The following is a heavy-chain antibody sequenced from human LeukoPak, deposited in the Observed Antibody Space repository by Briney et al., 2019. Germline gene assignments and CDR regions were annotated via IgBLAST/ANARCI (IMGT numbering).Heavy chain of an antibody. CDR3: ARDFAAYYDFWSGYYG. D-gene: IGHD3-3*01. V-gene: IGHV3-33*01. CDR1: GFTFSSYG. J-gene: IGHJ4*02. Sequence: PGGSLRLSCAASGFTFSSYGMHWVRQAPGKGLEWVAVIWYDGSNKYYADSVKGRFTISRDNSKNTLYLQMNSLRAEDTAVYYCARDFAAYYDFWSGYYGWGQGTLVTVSS. CDR2: IWYDGSNK.